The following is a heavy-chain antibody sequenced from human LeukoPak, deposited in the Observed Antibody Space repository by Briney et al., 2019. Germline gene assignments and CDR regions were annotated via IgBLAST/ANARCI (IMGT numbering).Heavy chain of an antibody. V-gene: IGHV4-4*07. CDR3: ARDLDADCSGGSCYPGYYYMDV. CDR1: GGSISSYY. Sequence: SETLSLTCTVSGGSISSYYWSWIRQPAGKGLEWIGRIYTSGSTNCNPSLKSRVTMSVDTSKNQFSLKLSSVTAADTAVYYCARDLDADCSGGSCYPGYYYMDVWGKGPRSPSP. CDR2: IYTSGST. J-gene: IGHJ6*03. D-gene: IGHD2-15*01.